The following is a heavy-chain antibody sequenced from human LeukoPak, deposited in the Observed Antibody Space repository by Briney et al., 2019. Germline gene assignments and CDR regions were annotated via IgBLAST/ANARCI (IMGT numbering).Heavy chain of an antibody. J-gene: IGHJ2*01. CDR1: GGSISSGGYY. Sequence: TSETLSLTCTVPGGSISSGGYYWSWIRQPPGKGLEWIGYIYHSGSTYYNPSLKSRVTISVDRSKNQFSLKLSSVTAADTAVYYCARGKTGDWYFDLWGRGTLVTVSS. D-gene: IGHD3-10*01. V-gene: IGHV4-30-2*01. CDR3: ARGKTGDWYFDL. CDR2: IYHSGST.